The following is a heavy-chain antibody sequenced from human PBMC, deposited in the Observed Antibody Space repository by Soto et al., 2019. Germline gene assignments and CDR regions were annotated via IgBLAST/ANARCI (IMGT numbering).Heavy chain of an antibody. Sequence: QVQLVESGGGVVQPGRSLRLSCAASGFTFISDGMHWVRQAPGKGLEWVAVISDDGSNKYYADSVKGRFTISRDNSKNTMYLQMNSLRAEDTAVYYCAKFPWVDSSGYYDDYWGQGTLVTVSS. CDR3: AKFPWVDSSGYYDDY. CDR1: GFTFISDG. CDR2: ISDDGSNK. J-gene: IGHJ4*02. D-gene: IGHD3-22*01. V-gene: IGHV3-30*18.